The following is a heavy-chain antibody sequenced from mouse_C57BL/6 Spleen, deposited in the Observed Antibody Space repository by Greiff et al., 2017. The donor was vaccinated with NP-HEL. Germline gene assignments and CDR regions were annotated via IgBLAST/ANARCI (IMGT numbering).Heavy chain of an antibody. CDR1: GFTFTDYY. D-gene: IGHD2-3*01. CDR3: ARSYDGYPHWYFDV. J-gene: IGHJ1*03. Sequence: EVKLMESGGGLVQPGGSLSLSCAASGFTFTDYYMSWVRQPPGKALEWLGFIRNKANGYTTEYSASVKGRFTISRDNSQSILYLQMNALRAEDSATYYCARSYDGYPHWYFDVWGTGTTVTVSS. V-gene: IGHV7-3*01. CDR2: IRNKANGYTT.